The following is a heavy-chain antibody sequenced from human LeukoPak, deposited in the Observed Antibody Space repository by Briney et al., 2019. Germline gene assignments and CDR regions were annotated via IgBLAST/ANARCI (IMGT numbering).Heavy chain of an antibody. Sequence: AESLRLSCVPSGFTFSSYAMNWVSQAPGKGLEWVSGISASGGSTYYAASVKGRFTITRDGSSSTLHLQMNNLRADDTAVYYCASSRGGINQFDYWGQGSLVTVSS. D-gene: IGHD3-10*01. CDR1: GFTFSSYA. J-gene: IGHJ4*02. CDR3: ASSRGGINQFDY. CDR2: ISASGGST. V-gene: IGHV3-23*01.